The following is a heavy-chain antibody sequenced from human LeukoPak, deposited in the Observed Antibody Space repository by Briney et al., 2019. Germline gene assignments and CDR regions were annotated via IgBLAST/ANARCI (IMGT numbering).Heavy chain of an antibody. Sequence: PSETLSLTCTVSDYSISSGYFWGWVRQPPGKGLEWIGSIHHSGSTHYNPSLKSRVTISVDTSKNQFSLKLSSVTAADTAVYYCARGLVDDYGDYDYFDYWGQGTLVTVSS. CDR1: DYSISSGYF. CDR2: IHHSGST. D-gene: IGHD4-17*01. V-gene: IGHV4-38-2*02. J-gene: IGHJ4*02. CDR3: ARGLVDDYGDYDYFDY.